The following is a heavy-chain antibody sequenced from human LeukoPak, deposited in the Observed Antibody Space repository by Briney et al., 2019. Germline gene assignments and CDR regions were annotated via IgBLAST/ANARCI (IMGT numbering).Heavy chain of an antibody. CDR1: GGTFSSYA. V-gene: IGHV1-69*06. J-gene: IGHJ4*02. D-gene: IGHD6-19*01. CDR3: VREVGSGWYSY. Sequence: SVKVSCKASGGTFSSYAISWVRQAPGQGLEWMGGIIPIFGTANYAQKFQGRVTIIADKSTSTAYMELSSLRSEDTAVYYCVREVGSGWYSYWGQGTLVTVSS. CDR2: IIPIFGTA.